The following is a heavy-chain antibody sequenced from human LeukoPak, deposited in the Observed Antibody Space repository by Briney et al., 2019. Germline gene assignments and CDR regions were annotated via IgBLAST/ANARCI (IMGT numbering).Heavy chain of an antibody. Sequence: GGTLRLSCAASGFTFSDYYMSWIRQAPGKGLEWVSYISKGGRTIFYADSVKGRFTISRDNAKNSLFLQMNSLRAEDTAVYYCTITEDNWFDPWGQGTLVTVSS. CDR1: GFTFSDYY. CDR3: TITEDNWFDP. J-gene: IGHJ5*02. CDR2: ISKGGRTI. V-gene: IGHV3-11*04. D-gene: IGHD1-14*01.